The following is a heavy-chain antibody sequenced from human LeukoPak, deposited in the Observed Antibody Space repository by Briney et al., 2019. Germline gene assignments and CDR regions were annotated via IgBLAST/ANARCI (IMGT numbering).Heavy chain of an antibody. J-gene: IGHJ4*02. CDR3: ARDEDGYFDY. D-gene: IGHD2-15*01. CDR2: IYYSGST. Sequence: SETLSLTCTVSGGSISSYYWSWIRQPPGKGLEWIGYIYYSGSTNYNPSLKSRVTIPVDTSKNQFSLKLSSVTAADTAVYYCARDEDGYFDYWGQGTLVTVSS. V-gene: IGHV4-59*01. CDR1: GGSISSYY.